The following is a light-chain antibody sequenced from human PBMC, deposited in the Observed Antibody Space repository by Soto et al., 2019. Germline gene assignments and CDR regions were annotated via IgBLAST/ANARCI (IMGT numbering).Light chain of an antibody. Sequence: QPVLTQPPSVSGAPGQRVTNSCTGSSSNIGAGYDVHWYQQLPGTAPKLLIYGNSNRPSGVPDRFSGSKSGTSASLAITGLQAEDEADYYCRSYDSSLSGYVFGTGTKLTVL. CDR3: RSYDSSLSGYV. J-gene: IGLJ1*01. CDR2: GNS. CDR1: SSNIGAGYD. V-gene: IGLV1-40*01.